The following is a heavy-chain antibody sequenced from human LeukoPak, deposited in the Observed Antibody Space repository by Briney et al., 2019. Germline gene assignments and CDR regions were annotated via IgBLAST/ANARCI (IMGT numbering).Heavy chain of an antibody. V-gene: IGHV3-30*01. CDR3: ARERFDYSYGYQSLLQY. J-gene: IGHJ4*02. Sequence: PGGSLRLSCAASGFTFSSYAMHWVRQAPGKGLEWVAVISYDGSNKYYADSVKGRFTISRDNSKNTLYLQMNSLRAEDTAVYYCARERFDYSYGYQSLLQYWGQGTLSPSPQ. CDR1: GFTFSSYA. D-gene: IGHD5-18*01. CDR2: ISYDGSNK.